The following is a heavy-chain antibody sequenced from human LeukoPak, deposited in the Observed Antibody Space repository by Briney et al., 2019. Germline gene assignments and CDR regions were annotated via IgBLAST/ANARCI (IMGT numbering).Heavy chain of an antibody. CDR3: ARQPLNCTSTSCYAFDI. CDR2: INHSGST. J-gene: IGHJ3*02. CDR1: GGSFTDYY. D-gene: IGHD2-2*01. V-gene: IGHV4-34*01. Sequence: SSETLSLTCAFYGGSFTDYYWSWIRQPPGKGLEWIGEINHSGSTNYNPSLKTRVTISVDTSKNQFSLSLSSVTAADTAVYYCARQPLNCTSTSCYAFDIWGQGTMVTVSS.